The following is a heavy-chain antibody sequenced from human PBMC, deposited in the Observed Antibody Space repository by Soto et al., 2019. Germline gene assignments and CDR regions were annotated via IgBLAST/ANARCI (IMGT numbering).Heavy chain of an antibody. D-gene: IGHD6-13*01. J-gene: IGHJ5*02. CDR3: ALSSNKESWFEP. Sequence: QVQLQESGPGLVKPTETLSLSCTVSNGSISNFYWNWIRHPPGKRLEWIGRIYISGSSSYNPSLRIRVTLSGDASKHQFSLKLNSVTGADTAVYYCALSSNKESWFEPWGQGTLVTVSS. V-gene: IGHV4-4*07. CDR2: IYISGSS. CDR1: NGSISNFY.